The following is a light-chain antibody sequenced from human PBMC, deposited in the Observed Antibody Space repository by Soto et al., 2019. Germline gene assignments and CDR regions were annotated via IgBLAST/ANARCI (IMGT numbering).Light chain of an antibody. J-gene: IGLJ2*01. Sequence: QSVLTQPPSVSDAPRQRVTISCSGSSSNIGENYVNWYQQVPGKAPKLLLYHDDLRPSGVSDRFSGSKSGASASLAISGLQSDDEADYYCESWDDSLKGHVFGGGTKVTVL. CDR3: ESWDDSLKGHV. V-gene: IGLV1-36*01. CDR2: HDD. CDR1: SSNIGENY.